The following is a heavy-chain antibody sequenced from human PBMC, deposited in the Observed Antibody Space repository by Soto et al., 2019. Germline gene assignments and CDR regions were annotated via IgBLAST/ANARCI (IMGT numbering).Heavy chain of an antibody. CDR2: INPNSGGT. V-gene: IGHV1-2*04. Sequence: ASVKVSCKASGYTFTGYYMHWVRQAPGQGLEWMGWINPNSGGTNYAQKFQGWVTMTRDTSISTAYMELSRLRSDDTAVYYCARDSSEGPYYYYYMDVWGNGTTVTVSS. CDR1: GYTFTGYY. J-gene: IGHJ6*03. CDR3: ARDSSEGPYYYYYMDV.